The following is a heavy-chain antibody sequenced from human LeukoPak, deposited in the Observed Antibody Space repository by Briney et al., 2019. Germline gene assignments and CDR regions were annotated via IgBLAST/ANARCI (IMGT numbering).Heavy chain of an antibody. D-gene: IGHD2-15*01. V-gene: IGHV1-18*01. J-gene: IGHJ4*02. CDR1: GYTFTSCG. CDR3: ARRYCSGGSCLWQRYYFDY. Sequence: ASVKVSCKASGYTFTSCGISWVRQAPGQGLEWMGWISAYNGNTNYAQKLQGRVTMTTDTSTSTAYMELRSLRSDDTAVYYCARRYCSGGSCLWQRYYFDYRGQGTLVTVSS. CDR2: ISAYNGNT.